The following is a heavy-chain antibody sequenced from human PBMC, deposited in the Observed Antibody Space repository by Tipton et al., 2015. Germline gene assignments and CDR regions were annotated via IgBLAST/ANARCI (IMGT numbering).Heavy chain of an antibody. D-gene: IGHD4-23*01. V-gene: IGHV4-59*01. CDR1: SDSISKYY. CDR2: IRYSGST. Sequence: TLSLTCTVSSDSISKYYWTWIRQPPGKELEWIGYIRYSGSTNYNPSLKSRVTISVDTSKTQFSLKVSSVTAADTAMYYGARARGRHGGLFDPWGQGTLVSVSS. CDR3: ARARGRHGGLFDP. J-gene: IGHJ5*02.